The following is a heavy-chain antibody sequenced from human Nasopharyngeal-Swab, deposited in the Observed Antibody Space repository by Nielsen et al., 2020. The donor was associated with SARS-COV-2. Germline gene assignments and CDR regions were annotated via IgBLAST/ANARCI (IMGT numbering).Heavy chain of an antibody. J-gene: IGHJ5*02. Sequence: GSLRLSCAVYGGSFSGYYWSWIRQPPGKGLEWIGEINHSGSTNYNPSLKSRVTMSVDTSKNQFSLKLSSVTAADTAVYYCARDYDYYDSSGNSSWFDPWGQGTLVTVSS. D-gene: IGHD3-22*01. CDR3: ARDYDYYDSSGNSSWFDP. V-gene: IGHV4-34*01. CDR2: INHSGST. CDR1: GGSFSGYY.